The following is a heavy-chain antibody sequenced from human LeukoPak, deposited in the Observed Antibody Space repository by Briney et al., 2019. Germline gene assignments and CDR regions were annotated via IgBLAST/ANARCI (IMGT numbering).Heavy chain of an antibody. V-gene: IGHV4-59*11. Sequence: SETLSLTCTVSGGSISSHYWTWIRQSPVKGLEWIGDMSSSGSTSYGPSLKSRVTISIDTSRTQFSLKLTSVTAADTAVYYCGRDALVGPFSYYYIDVWGKGTPVTVSS. D-gene: IGHD2-15*01. CDR3: GRDALVGPFSYYYIDV. CDR2: MSSSGST. J-gene: IGHJ6*03. CDR1: GGSISSHY.